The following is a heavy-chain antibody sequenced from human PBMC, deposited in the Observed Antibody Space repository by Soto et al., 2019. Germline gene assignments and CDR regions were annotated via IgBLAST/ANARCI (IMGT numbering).Heavy chain of an antibody. J-gene: IGHJ4*02. Sequence: QVHLQESGPGLVKPSETLSLTCTVSGASIRNYYWSWIRQPSGKGLEWIGFSYYSGSTNYNPSLNSRVTMSVDTSKNQFSLKLTSVTAADTAVYYCARDQNGSPHFDYWGQGILVTVSS. D-gene: IGHD1-26*01. CDR1: GASIRNYY. V-gene: IGHV4-59*01. CDR2: SYYSGST. CDR3: ARDQNGSPHFDY.